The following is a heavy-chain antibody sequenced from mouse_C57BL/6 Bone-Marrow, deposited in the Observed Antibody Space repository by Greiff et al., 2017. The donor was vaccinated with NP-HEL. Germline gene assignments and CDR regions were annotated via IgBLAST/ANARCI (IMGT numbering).Heavy chain of an antibody. CDR2: ISSGGSYT. D-gene: IGHD1-1*02. CDR1: GFTFSSYG. J-gene: IGHJ4*01. V-gene: IGHV5-6*01. Sequence: EVKVVESGGDLVKPGGSLKLSCAASGFTFSSYGMSWVRQTPDKRLEWVATISSGGSYTYYPDSVKGRFTISRDNAKNTLYLQMSSLKSEDTAMYYCARPLYGRRSYYAMDYWGQGTSVTVSS. CDR3: ARPLYGRRSYYAMDY.